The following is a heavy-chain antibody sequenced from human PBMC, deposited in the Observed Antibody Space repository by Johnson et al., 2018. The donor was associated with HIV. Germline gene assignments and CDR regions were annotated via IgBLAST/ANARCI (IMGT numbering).Heavy chain of an antibody. D-gene: IGHD2-2*01. J-gene: IGHJ3*01. CDR2: LSYDGSDQ. CDR3: ARGFCTSSSHCDAFDL. V-gene: IGHV3-30*04. Sequence: QVQLVESGGGVVQPGRSLRLTCAVSGFTFSRYVMHWVRQAPGKGLEWVAVLSYDGSDQYYADSVQGRFSISRDNSKNTLYVQMNSLTTDATAVYFCARGFCTSSSHCDAFDLWGQGTMVTVSS. CDR1: GFTFSRYV.